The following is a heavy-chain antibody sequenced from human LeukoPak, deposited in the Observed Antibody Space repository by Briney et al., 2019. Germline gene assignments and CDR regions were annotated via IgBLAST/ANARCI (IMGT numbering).Heavy chain of an antibody. V-gene: IGHV1-2*02. D-gene: IGHD6-19*01. CDR1: GYTFTGYD. CDR2: INPNSGGT. Sequence: ASVKVSCKASGYTFTGYDMQWLRQAPGQGLEWMGWINPNSGGTNYAQKFQGRVTMTRDTSISTAYMELSRLRSDDTAVYYCARETLDGAVAYDYWGQGTLVTVSS. CDR3: ARETLDGAVAYDY. J-gene: IGHJ4*02.